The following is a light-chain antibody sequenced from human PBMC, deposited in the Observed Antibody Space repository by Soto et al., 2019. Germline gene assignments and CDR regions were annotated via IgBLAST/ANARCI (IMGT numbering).Light chain of an antibody. V-gene: IGLV9-49*01. CDR1: SGYSNYK. CDR3: GADHGSGSNLVV. CDR2: VGTGGIVG. J-gene: IGLJ2*01. Sequence: QLVLTQPPSASASLGASVTLTCTLSSGYSNYKVDWYQQRPGKGPRFVMRVGTGGIVGSKGDGIPDRFSVLGSGLNRYLTIKNIQEEDESDYHGGADHGSGSNLVVFGGGTKLTLL.